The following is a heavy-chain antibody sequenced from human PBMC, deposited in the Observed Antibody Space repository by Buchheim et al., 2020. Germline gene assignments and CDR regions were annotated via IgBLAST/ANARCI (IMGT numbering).Heavy chain of an antibody. CDR1: GGSISSSNW. D-gene: IGHD2-2*01. J-gene: IGHJ5*02. V-gene: IGHV4-4*02. Sequence: QAQLQESGPGLVKPSGTLSLTCAVSGGSISSSNWWSWVHQPPGKGLEWIGEIYHSGSTNYKPALKSRVTISVDKSKNQFSLKLSSVTAADTAVYYCARNGIVVVPAAGTWFDPWGQGTL. CDR3: ARNGIVVVPAAGTWFDP. CDR2: IYHSGST.